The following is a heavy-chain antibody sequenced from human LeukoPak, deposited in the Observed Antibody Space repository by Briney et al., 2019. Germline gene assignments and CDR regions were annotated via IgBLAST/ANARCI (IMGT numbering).Heavy chain of an antibody. CDR1: GSTFSRYE. Sequence: GGSLRLSCAVSGSTFSRYEMSWVRQAPGKGLEWISFISPSGSTMYYVDSVKGRFIISRDNAKDSLYLQMNSLRVEDTAVYYCARDPRGPDYWGQGALVTVSS. V-gene: IGHV3-48*03. J-gene: IGHJ4*02. CDR3: ARDPRGPDY. CDR2: ISPSGSTM.